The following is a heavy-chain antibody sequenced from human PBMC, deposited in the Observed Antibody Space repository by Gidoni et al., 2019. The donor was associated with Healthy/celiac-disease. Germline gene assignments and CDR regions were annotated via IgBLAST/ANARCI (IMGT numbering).Heavy chain of an antibody. D-gene: IGHD3-22*01. CDR2: ISGSGCST. CDR1: GFTFSSYA. J-gene: IGHJ4*02. Sequence: EVQLLESGGGLVQPGGSLRLSCAASGFTFSSYAMSGVRQAPGKGLEWVSAISGSGCSTYYADSVKGRFTISRDNSKNTLYLQMNSLRAEDTAVYYCAKEGRYYDSSGYYYLCWGQGTLVTVSS. V-gene: IGHV3-23*01. CDR3: AKEGRYYDSSGYYYLC.